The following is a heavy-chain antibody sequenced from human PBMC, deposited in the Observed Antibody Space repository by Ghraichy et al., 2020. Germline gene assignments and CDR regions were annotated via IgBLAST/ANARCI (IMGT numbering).Heavy chain of an antibody. CDR2: INHSGST. V-gene: IGHV4-34*01. CDR1: GGSFSGYY. D-gene: IGHD3-22*01. Sequence: SCAVYGGSFSGYYWSWIRQPPGKGLEWIGEINHSGSTNYNPSLKSRVTISVDTSKNQFSLKLSSVTAADTAVYYCASEDSSGYYSLYYWGQGTLVTVSS. J-gene: IGHJ4*02. CDR3: ASEDSSGYYSLYY.